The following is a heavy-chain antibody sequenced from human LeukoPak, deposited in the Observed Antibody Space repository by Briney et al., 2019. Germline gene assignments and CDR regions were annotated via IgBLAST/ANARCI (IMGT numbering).Heavy chain of an antibody. Sequence: GGSLRLSCAASGFTFSSYGMHWVRQAPGKGLEWVVFIRSDGINKYYADSVKGRFTISRDNSKNTLFLQMNSLRAEDTAVYYCAKMGKTENHYGSGRFSYYYYMDVWGKGTTVTISS. CDR1: GFTFSSYG. CDR3: AKMGKTENHYGSGRFSYYYYMDV. D-gene: IGHD3-10*01. V-gene: IGHV3-30*02. CDR2: IRSDGINK. J-gene: IGHJ6*03.